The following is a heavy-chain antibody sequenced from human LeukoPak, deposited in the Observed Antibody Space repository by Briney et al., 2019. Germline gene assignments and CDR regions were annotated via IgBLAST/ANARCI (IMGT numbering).Heavy chain of an antibody. CDR3: VKDVTPFPYSSRAFDI. V-gene: IGHV3-9*01. D-gene: IGHD6-13*01. J-gene: IGHJ3*02. CDR1: GFTFDDYA. CDR2: VTWNSGGV. Sequence: GRSLRLSCAASGFTFDDYAMHWVRQAPGKGLEWVSGVTWNSGGVGYADSVKGRFTISRDNAKNSLYLQMKSLRPEDTALYHCVKDVTPFPYSSRAFDIWGQGTRVTVSS.